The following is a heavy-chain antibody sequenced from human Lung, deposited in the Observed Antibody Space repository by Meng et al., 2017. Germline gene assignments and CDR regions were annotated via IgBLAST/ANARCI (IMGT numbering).Heavy chain of an antibody. CDR2: INPKSGDT. CDR1: GYTFPDYW. J-gene: IGHJ4*02. CDR3: ARDEDISAAGKLFGDY. D-gene: IGHD6-13*01. V-gene: IGHV1-2*06. Sequence: VDAGAEGKKPGDSVKVSCKASGYTFPDYWLHWVRRAPGQGLEWMGRINPKSGDTHYAQRFQGRVTMTGDTSISTAYMELSGLRSDDTAMYYCARDEDISAAGKLFGDYWGQGTLVTVSS.